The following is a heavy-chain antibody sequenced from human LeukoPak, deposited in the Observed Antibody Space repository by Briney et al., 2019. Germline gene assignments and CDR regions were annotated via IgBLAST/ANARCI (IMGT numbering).Heavy chain of an antibody. V-gene: IGHV1-2*02. CDR3: ARGGPTTVTGYYYTDV. D-gene: IGHD4-17*01. CDR1: GYTFTGYY. Sequence: ASVKVSCKASGYTFTGYYMHWVRQAPGQGLEWMGWINPNSGGTNYAQKFQGRVTMTRDTSISTAYMELSRLRSDDTAVYYCARGGPTTVTGYYYTDVWGKGTTVTVSS. J-gene: IGHJ6*03. CDR2: INPNSGGT.